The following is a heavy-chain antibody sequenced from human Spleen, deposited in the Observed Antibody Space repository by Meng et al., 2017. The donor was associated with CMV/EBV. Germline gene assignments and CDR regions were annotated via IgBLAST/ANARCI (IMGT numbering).Heavy chain of an antibody. CDR3: ARAGDYSNTPGYYYGMDV. Sequence: ASVKVSCKASGFSLSSHYINWVRQAPGQGLEWMGIINPSGGGTSYTQKFQGRVTMTRDTSTSTVYMELSSLRSEDTAVYYCARAGDYSNTPGYYYGMDVWGQGTTVTVSS. CDR2: INPSGGGT. CDR1: GFSLSSHY. J-gene: IGHJ6*02. V-gene: IGHV1-46*01. D-gene: IGHD4-11*01.